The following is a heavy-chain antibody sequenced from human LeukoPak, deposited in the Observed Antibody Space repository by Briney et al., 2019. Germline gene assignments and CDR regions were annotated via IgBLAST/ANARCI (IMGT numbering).Heavy chain of an antibody. Sequence: PSETLSLTCTVSGGSISSYYWSWIRQPAGKGLEWIGRIYTSGSTNYNPSPKSRVTMSVDTSKNQFSLKLSSVTAADTAVYYCARDLMGGYCSSTSCYTDGFDPWGQGTLVTVSS. CDR2: IYTSGST. CDR1: GGSISSYY. CDR3: ARDLMGGYCSSTSCYTDGFDP. D-gene: IGHD2-2*02. V-gene: IGHV4-4*07. J-gene: IGHJ5*02.